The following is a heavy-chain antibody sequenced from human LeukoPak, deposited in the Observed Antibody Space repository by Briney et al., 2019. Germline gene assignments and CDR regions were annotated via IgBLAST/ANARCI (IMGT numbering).Heavy chain of an antibody. V-gene: IGHV3-21*04. J-gene: IGHJ4*02. CDR2: ISSSSSYT. D-gene: IGHD3-10*01. Sequence: PGGSLRLSCAASGFTFSSYSMNWVRQAPGKGLEWVSSISSSSSYTYYADSVKGRFTISRDNSKNTLYLQMNSLRAEDTAVYYCAKVDYGSGSYFYYWGQGTLVTVSS. CDR1: GFTFSSYS. CDR3: AKVDYGSGSYFYY.